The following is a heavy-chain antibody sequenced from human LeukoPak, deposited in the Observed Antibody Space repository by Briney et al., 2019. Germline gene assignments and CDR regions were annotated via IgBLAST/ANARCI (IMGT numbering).Heavy chain of an antibody. D-gene: IGHD3-10*01. Sequence: SVKVSCKASGGTFSSCAISWVRQAPGQGLEWMGGIIPIFGTANYAQKFQGRVTITTDESTSTAYMELSSLRSEDTAVYYCARDSSLDVGSGSYRWFDPWGQGTLVTVSS. V-gene: IGHV1-69*05. CDR1: GGTFSSCA. CDR2: IIPIFGTA. J-gene: IGHJ5*02. CDR3: ARDSSLDVGSGSYRWFDP.